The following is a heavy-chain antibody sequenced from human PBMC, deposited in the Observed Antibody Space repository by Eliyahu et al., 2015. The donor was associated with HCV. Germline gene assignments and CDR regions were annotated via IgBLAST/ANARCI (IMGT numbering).Heavy chain of an antibody. CDR3: ARDFPPIYDSSGYSPAYYYGMDV. CDR2: IYTSGST. CDR1: GGSISSYY. V-gene: IGHV4-4*07. D-gene: IGHD3-22*01. J-gene: IGHJ6*02. Sequence: QVQLQESGPGLVKPSETLSLTCTVSGGSISSYYWSWXRQPAGKGLEWIGRIYTSGSTNYNPSLKSRVTMSVDTSKNQFSLKLSSVTAADTAVYYCARDFPPIYDSSGYSPAYYYGMDVWGQGTTVTVSS.